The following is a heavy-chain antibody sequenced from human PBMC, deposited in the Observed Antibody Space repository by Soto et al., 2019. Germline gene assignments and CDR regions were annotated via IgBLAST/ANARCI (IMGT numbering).Heavy chain of an antibody. V-gene: IGHV3-21*01. CDR3: ARDRGGSYYLDYYYYGMDV. Sequence: EVQLVESGGGLVKPGGSLRLSCAASGFTFSSYSMNWVRQAPGQGLEWVSSISSSSSYIYYADSVKGRFTISRDNAKNSLYLQMNSLRAEDTAVYYCARDRGGSYYLDYYYYGMDVWGQGTTVTVSS. CDR2: ISSSSSYI. CDR1: GFTFSSYS. J-gene: IGHJ6*02. D-gene: IGHD1-26*01.